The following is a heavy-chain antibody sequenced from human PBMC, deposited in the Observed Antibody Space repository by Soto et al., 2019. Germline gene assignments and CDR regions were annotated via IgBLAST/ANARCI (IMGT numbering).Heavy chain of an antibody. CDR3: AVGGSYSA. Sequence: GGSLRLSCAASGFTFSSYDMHWVRQAPGKGLEWVAVIWYDGSKKYYADSVKGRFTISRDNSKNTLYPQMNSLRAEDTAVYYCAVGGSYSALGQGTLVTVSS. V-gene: IGHV3-33*01. J-gene: IGHJ5*02. CDR1: GFTFSSYD. D-gene: IGHD1-26*01. CDR2: IWYDGSKK.